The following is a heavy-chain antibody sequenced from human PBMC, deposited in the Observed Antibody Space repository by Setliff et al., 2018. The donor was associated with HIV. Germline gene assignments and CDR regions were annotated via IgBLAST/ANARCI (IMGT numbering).Heavy chain of an antibody. Sequence: ASVKVSCKASGYTFTKYGIIWVRLAPGQGLEWMGWIGADNGNTNYAQKFQGRVTMTTDISTSTVYMELGSLISDDTAVYYCARDRSIIMTFGGGNDAFDIWGQGTMVTVSS. CDR1: GYTFTKYG. J-gene: IGHJ3*02. CDR2: IGADNGNT. D-gene: IGHD3-16*01. CDR3: ARDRSIIMTFGGGNDAFDI. V-gene: IGHV1-18*04.